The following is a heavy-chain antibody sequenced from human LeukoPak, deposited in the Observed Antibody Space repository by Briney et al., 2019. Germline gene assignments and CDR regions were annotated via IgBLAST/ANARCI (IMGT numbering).Heavy chain of an antibody. J-gene: IGHJ5*02. V-gene: IGHV3-11*06. CDR2: TSSSSSYT. Sequence: GGSLRLSCAASGFNFSDYYMSWIRQAPGKGLEWVSYTSSSSSYTNYADSVKGQFTISRDNAKNSLHLQMNSLRAEDTAVYYCARDPIPYYYDSSGYYYGGWFDPWGQGTLVTVSS. D-gene: IGHD3-22*01. CDR1: GFNFSDYY. CDR3: ARDPIPYYYDSSGYYYGGWFDP.